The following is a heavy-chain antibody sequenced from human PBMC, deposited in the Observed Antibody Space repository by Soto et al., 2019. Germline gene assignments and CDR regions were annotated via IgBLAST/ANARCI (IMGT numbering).Heavy chain of an antibody. CDR3: ARLLYDSSGYRPS. J-gene: IGHJ4*02. Sequence: SETLSLTCTVFGGSISSSSYYWGWIRQPPGKGLEWIGSIYYSGSTYYNPSLKSRVTISVDTSKNQLSLKLSSVTAADTAVYSCARLLYDSSGYRPSWGQGTLVTVSS. D-gene: IGHD3-22*01. V-gene: IGHV4-39*01. CDR2: IYYSGST. CDR1: GGSISSSSYY.